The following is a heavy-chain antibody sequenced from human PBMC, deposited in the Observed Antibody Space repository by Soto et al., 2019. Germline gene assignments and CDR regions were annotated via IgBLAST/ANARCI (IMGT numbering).Heavy chain of an antibody. Sequence: QVQLVESGGGVVQPGRSLRLSCAASGFTFNTYGMHWVRQAPGKGLEWVAVISYDGSNKYYAASVKGRFTISRDNSQNTLYLQMNSLRAEDTAVYYCAKGLRETATTFCDHWGQGTLVTVS. J-gene: IGHJ4*02. D-gene: IGHD4-17*01. CDR3: AKGLRETATTFCDH. V-gene: IGHV3-30*18. CDR1: GFTFNTYG. CDR2: ISYDGSNK.